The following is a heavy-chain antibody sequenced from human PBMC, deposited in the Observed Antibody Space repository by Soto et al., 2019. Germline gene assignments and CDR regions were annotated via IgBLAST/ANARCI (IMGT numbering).Heavy chain of an antibody. J-gene: IGHJ1*01. V-gene: IGHV4-39*02. CDR3: ARISSGWYADFQH. CDR2: IYYSGST. CDR1: GGSISSSSYY. Sequence: QLQLQESGPGLVKPSETLSLTCTVSGGSISSSSYYWGWIRQPPGKVLEWIGSIYYSGSTYYDPSLKSRVTISVDTSKNHFSLKLSSVTAADTAVYYCARISSGWYADFQHWGQGTLVTVSS. D-gene: IGHD6-19*01.